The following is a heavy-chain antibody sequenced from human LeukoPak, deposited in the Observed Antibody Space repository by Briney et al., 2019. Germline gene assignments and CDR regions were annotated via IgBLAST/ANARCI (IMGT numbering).Heavy chain of an antibody. CDR1: GLTFSSYS. CDR2: ISSSGSTT. V-gene: IGHV3-48*04. Sequence: GGSLRLSCAASGLTFSSYSMNWVRQAPGKGLEWLSYISSSGSTTYYADSVRGRFTISRDNAKNSLYLQMNSLRVEDTAMYYCTRGYDISDYWGQGTVVTVSS. J-gene: IGHJ4*02. D-gene: IGHD3-9*01. CDR3: TRGYDISDY.